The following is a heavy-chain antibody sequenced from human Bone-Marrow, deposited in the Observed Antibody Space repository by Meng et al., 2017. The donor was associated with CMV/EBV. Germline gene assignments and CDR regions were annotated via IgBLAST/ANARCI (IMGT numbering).Heavy chain of an antibody. D-gene: IGHD2-8*01. CDR1: GYTFTSYD. Sequence: ASVKVSCKASGYTFTSYDINWVRQATGQGLEWMGWMNPNSGNTGYAQKFQGRVTMTRNTSISTAYMELSSLRSDDTAVYYCARSDRNYCTNGVCYKYWGQGTLVTVSS. CDR2: MNPNSGNT. V-gene: IGHV1-8*01. CDR3: ARSDRNYCTNGVCYKY. J-gene: IGHJ4*02.